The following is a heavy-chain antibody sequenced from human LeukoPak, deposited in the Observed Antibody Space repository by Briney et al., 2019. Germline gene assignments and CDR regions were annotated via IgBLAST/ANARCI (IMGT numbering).Heavy chain of an antibody. CDR1: GYTFTSYA. J-gene: IGHJ6*02. Sequence: ASAKVSCKASGYTFTSYAMNWVRQAPGQGLEWMGWINTNTGNPTYAQGFTGRFVFSLDTSVSTAYYCARVGAVAGTYYYYGMDVWGQGTTVTVSS. D-gene: IGHD6-19*01. V-gene: IGHV7-4-1*01. CDR2: INTNTGNP. CDR3: MDV.